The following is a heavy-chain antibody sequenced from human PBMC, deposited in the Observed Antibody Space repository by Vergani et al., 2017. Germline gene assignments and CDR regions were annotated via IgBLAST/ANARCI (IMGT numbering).Heavy chain of an antibody. J-gene: IGHJ2*01. D-gene: IGHD2-2*01. V-gene: IGHV1-18*01. Sequence: QIQLVQSAAEVKKPGAALNVSCKASGYTFRNKDISWLRQAPGQGLEWMGSISPHTGRTNTAQQFQDRVIMTTDTSTSTAYLSLGTLTSDDTAVYFCARNFLGRDIEVVPTAPFWLFDLWGRGTRATVSS. CDR1: GYTFRNKD. CDR2: ISPHTGRT. CDR3: ARNFLGRDIEVVPTAPFWLFDL.